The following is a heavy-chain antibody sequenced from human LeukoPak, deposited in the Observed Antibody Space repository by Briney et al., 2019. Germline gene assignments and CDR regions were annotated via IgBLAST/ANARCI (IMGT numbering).Heavy chain of an antibody. CDR1: GGSISSGDYY. Sequence: PSETLSLTCSVSGGSISSGDYYWSWIRQPPGKGLDWIGYIYYSGSTDYNPSLKSRITMSLDTSNNQFSLKLTSVTAADTAVYYCARTTVTTSWFDPWGQGTLVTVSS. D-gene: IGHD4-17*01. CDR2: IYYSGST. J-gene: IGHJ5*02. CDR3: ARTTVTTSWFDP. V-gene: IGHV4-30-4*01.